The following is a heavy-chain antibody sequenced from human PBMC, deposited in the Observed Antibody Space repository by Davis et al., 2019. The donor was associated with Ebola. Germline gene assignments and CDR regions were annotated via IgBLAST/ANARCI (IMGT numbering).Heavy chain of an antibody. D-gene: IGHD4-17*01. CDR3: ARDPNTLNYGDSHC. V-gene: IGHV3-7*01. CDR2: IKQDGSEK. Sequence: PGGSLRLSCAASGFTFSSYWMSWVRQAPGKGLEWVANIKQDGSEKYYVDSVKGRFTISRDNAKNSLYLQMNSLRAEDTAVYYCARDPNTLNYGDSHCWGQGTLVTVSS. J-gene: IGHJ4*02. CDR1: GFTFSSYW.